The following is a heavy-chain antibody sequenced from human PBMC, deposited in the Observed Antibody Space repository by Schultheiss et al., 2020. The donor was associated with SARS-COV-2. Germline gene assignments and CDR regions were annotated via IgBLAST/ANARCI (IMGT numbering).Heavy chain of an antibody. J-gene: IGHJ5*02. CDR2: LHSSGTT. CDR1: GGSISSFY. CDR3: VRDDGGYFRTSWFDP. V-gene: IGHV4-4*07. Sequence: SETLSLTCTVSGGSISSFYWSWIRQPAGKGLEWIGRLHSSGTTNYNPSLKSRVTMSADTSKNQFSLKLSSVTAADTAVYYCVRDDGGYFRTSWFDPWGQGTRVTVSS. D-gene: IGHD3-22*01.